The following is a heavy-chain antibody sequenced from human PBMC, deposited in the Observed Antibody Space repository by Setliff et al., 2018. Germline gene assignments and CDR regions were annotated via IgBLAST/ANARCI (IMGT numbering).Heavy chain of an antibody. J-gene: IGHJ4*02. V-gene: IGHV1-18*01. D-gene: IGHD5-12*01. CDR1: GYNFITFG. CDR3: VRGPGPSVVVAMPFDR. Sequence: ASVKVSCKTSGYNFITFGVSWVRQAPGQGLEWMGWISPYNGNTSYAQRFQGRVTMTSDTSTTTVYMELTSLKSDDTAVYYCVRGPGPSVVVAMPFDRWGQGTLVTVSS. CDR2: ISPYNGNT.